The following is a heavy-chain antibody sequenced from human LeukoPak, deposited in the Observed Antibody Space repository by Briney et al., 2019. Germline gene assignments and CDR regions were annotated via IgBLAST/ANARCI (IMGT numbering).Heavy chain of an antibody. Sequence: WASVKVSCKASGYTFTGYYMHWVRQAPGQGLEWMGWINPNSGGTNYAQKFQGRVTMTRDTSISTAYMELSRLRSDDTAVYYCARVGITMVRGVITPSPNYYYYMDVWGKGTTVTISS. CDR3: ARVGITMVRGVITPSPNYYYYMDV. CDR1: GYTFTGYY. D-gene: IGHD3-10*01. CDR2: INPNSGGT. V-gene: IGHV1-2*02. J-gene: IGHJ6*03.